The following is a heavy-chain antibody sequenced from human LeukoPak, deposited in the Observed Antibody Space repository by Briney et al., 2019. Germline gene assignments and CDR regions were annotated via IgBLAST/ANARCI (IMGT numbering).Heavy chain of an antibody. Sequence: PGGSLRLSCAASGFTVSSNYMSWVRQAPGKGLEWVSVIYSGGSTFYADPVKGRFTISRDNSKSTLYLQMNSLKAEDRAVYYCAKDFSYYYDTSGSSAFDIWGQGTMVTVSS. CDR1: GFTVSSNY. J-gene: IGHJ3*02. CDR3: AKDFSYYYDTSGSSAFDI. CDR2: IYSGGST. D-gene: IGHD3-22*01. V-gene: IGHV3-66*01.